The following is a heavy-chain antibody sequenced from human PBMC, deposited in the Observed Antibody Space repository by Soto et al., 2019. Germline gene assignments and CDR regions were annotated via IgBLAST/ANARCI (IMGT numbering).Heavy chain of an antibody. CDR3: ATEMATPTAI. J-gene: IGHJ3*02. D-gene: IGHD5-12*01. Sequence: SETLSLTCAVYGGSFSGYYWSWIRQPPGKGLEWIGEINHSGSTNYNPSLKSRVTISVDTSKNQFCLKLSSVTAADTAVYYCATEMATPTAIWGQGTMVTVSS. CDR1: GGSFSGYY. V-gene: IGHV4-34*01. CDR2: INHSGST.